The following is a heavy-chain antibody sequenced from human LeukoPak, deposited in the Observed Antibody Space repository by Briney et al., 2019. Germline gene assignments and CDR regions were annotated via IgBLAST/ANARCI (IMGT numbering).Heavy chain of an antibody. D-gene: IGHD1-26*01. CDR2: MYHTGSS. Sequence: PSETLSLTCTVSGASVDTIDYYWSWIRQPPGKGLEWIGYMYHTGSSIYSPSLKSRLTISVDTSKNQFTLNLSSMTAADTAVYYCAGDQGGSAHRHAFDIGGQGTLVTVSS. V-gene: IGHV4-61*08. CDR3: AGDQGGSAHRHAFDI. J-gene: IGHJ3*02. CDR1: GASVDTIDYY.